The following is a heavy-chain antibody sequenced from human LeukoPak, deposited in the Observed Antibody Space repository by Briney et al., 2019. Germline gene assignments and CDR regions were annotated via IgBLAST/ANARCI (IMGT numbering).Heavy chain of an antibody. J-gene: IGHJ4*02. CDR2: IFHSGTT. CDR3: YRN. Sequence: AETLSLTCTVSGASISSASYYWGWIRQPPGKGLEWIGNIFHSGTTHYNPSLKSRVTISVDTSKNRISLRVRSVYYCARVYEHSYRNWGQGTLVTVSS. CDR1: GASISSASYY. V-gene: IGHV4-39*07. D-gene: IGHD5-18*01.